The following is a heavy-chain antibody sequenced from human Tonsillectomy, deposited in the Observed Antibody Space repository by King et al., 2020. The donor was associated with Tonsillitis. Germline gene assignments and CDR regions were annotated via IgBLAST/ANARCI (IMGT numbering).Heavy chain of an antibody. V-gene: IGHV4-31*11. Sequence: VQLQESGPGLVKPSQTLSLTCAVSGGSVSSSDYYWRWIRQHPGKGLEWIGFVYYSGSTYYNPSLRSRVTMSVDSSKNQFSLKLTSVTAADTAVYYCARDLVYYDSSGYYPYNCFDPWGQGTLVTVSS. CDR2: VYYSGST. CDR3: ARDLVYYDSSGYYPYNCFDP. CDR1: GGSVSSSDYY. D-gene: IGHD3-22*01. J-gene: IGHJ5*02.